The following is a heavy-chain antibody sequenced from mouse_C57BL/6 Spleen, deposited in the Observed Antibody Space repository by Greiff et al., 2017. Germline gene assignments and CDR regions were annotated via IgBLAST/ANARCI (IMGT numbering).Heavy chain of an antibody. V-gene: IGHV1-18*01. CDR1: GYTFTDYN. Sequence: EVKLMESGPELVKPGASVKIPCKASGYTFTDYNMDWVKQSHGKSLEWIGDINPNNGGTNYNQKFKGKATLTVDKSSSTAYMELRSLTSEDTAVYYCARGGIYYDYDYAMDYWGQGTSVTVSS. CDR3: ARGGIYYDYDYAMDY. CDR2: INPNNGGT. D-gene: IGHD2-4*01. J-gene: IGHJ4*01.